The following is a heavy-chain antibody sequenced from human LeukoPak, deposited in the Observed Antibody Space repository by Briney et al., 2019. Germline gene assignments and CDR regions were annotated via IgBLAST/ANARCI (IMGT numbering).Heavy chain of an antibody. D-gene: IGHD3-3*01. CDR2: ISSSSSTI. CDR3: ARLTWSTTDY. J-gene: IGHJ4*02. V-gene: IGHV3-48*01. CDR1: GLTFSNYS. Sequence: PGGSLRLSCAASGLTFSNYSMNWVRRAPGKGLEWVSYISSSSSTIYYADSVKGRFTISRDNAKTSLYLQMNSLRAEDTAVYYCARLTWSTTDYWGQGTLVTVSS.